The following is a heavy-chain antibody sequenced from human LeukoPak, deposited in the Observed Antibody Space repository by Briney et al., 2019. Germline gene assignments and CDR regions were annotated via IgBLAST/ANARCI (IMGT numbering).Heavy chain of an antibody. V-gene: IGHV3-9*03. CDR2: ISWNSGSI. Sequence: GGSLRLSCAASGFTFDDYAMHWVRQAPGKGLEWVSGISWNSGSIGYADSVKGRFTISRDNAKNSLYLQMNSLRAEDMALYYCAKAGVGYHFDLWGRGTLVTVSS. CDR1: GFTFDDYA. D-gene: IGHD1-26*01. CDR3: AKAGVGYHFDL. J-gene: IGHJ2*01.